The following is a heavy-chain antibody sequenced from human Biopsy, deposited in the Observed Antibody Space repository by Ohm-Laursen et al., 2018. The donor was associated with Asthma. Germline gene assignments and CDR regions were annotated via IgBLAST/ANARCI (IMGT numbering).Heavy chain of an antibody. J-gene: IGHJ1*01. V-gene: IGHV3-7*01. D-gene: IGHD3-3*02. CDR3: ARTFHFWSPYHAEHYQL. CDR2: IKHDGTER. CDR1: GFAFRSYA. Sequence: SLRLSCTASGFAFRSYAMNWVRQAPGKGLEWVANIKHDGTERNHVDSLKGRFTTSRDNAKNSLYLQMNSLRAEDTAVYYCARTFHFWSPYHAEHYQLWGQGTLVTVSS.